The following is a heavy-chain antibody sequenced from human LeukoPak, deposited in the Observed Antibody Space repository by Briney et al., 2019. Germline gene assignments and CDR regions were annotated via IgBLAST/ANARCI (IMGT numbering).Heavy chain of an antibody. CDR1: GFTFSSYW. CDR2: IKQDGSEK. CDR3: ARAAYYRFDY. V-gene: IGHV3-7*05. Sequence: QPGGSLRLSCAASGFTFSSYWMSWVRQAPGKGPEWVANIKQDGSEKYYVDSVKGRFTISRDNAKNSLYLQMNSLRADDTAVYYCARAAYYRFDYWGQGTLVTVPS. D-gene: IGHD3-9*01. J-gene: IGHJ4*02.